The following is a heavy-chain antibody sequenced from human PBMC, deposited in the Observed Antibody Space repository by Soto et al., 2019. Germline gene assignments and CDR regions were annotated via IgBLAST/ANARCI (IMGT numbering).Heavy chain of an antibody. CDR3: AKDLVSIFGVAPDY. D-gene: IGHD3-3*01. Sequence: EVQLLESGGGLVQPGGSLRLSCAASGFTFSSYAMSWVRQAPGKGLEWVSAISGSGGSTDYADSVKGRFTISRDNSKNTLYLQMNSPRAEDTALYYCAKDLVSIFGVAPDYWGQGTLVTVSS. CDR1: GFTFSSYA. V-gene: IGHV3-23*01. CDR2: ISGSGGST. J-gene: IGHJ4*02.